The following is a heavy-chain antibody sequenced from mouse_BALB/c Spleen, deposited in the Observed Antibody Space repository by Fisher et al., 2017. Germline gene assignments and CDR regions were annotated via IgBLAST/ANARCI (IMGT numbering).Heavy chain of an antibody. D-gene: IGHD2-4*01. CDR3: ARVEDYDQYAMDY. Sequence: GKFKGKATLTTDKSSSTAYMQLSSLTSEDSAVYYCARVEDYDQYAMDYWGQGTSVTVSS. V-gene: IGHV1-82*01. J-gene: IGHJ4*01.